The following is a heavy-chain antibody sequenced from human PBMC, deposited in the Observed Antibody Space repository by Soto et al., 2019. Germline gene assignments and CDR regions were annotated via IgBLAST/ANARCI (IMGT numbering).Heavy chain of an antibody. CDR3: SVVLIPDTRNSLGQ. CDR2: INGDGSST. J-gene: IGHJ4*02. V-gene: IGHV3-74*01. Sequence: LRLSCAASGITLSNYWMHWVRQAPSKGLVWVSRINGDGSSTNYADSVKGRFTISRDNAKNTLYLQMNSLRAEDTAVYYCSVVLIPDTRNSLGQWGQGAQVTVS. D-gene: IGHD2-15*01. CDR1: GITLSNYW.